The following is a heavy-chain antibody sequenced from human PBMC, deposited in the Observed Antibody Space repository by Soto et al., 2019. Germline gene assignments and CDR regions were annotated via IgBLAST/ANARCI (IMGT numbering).Heavy chain of an antibody. V-gene: IGHV3-33*01. Sequence: QVQLVESGGGVVQPGRSLRLSCAASGFIFSGYGMHWVRQAPGKGLEWVAVSWFDGNNEYYADSVKGRFTISRDNSKSTLHLQMNSLRAEDTAVYYCARDGGLGSGNCPFDYWGQGTLVIVSS. D-gene: IGHD3-10*01. CDR1: GFIFSGYG. J-gene: IGHJ4*02. CDR2: SWFDGNNE. CDR3: ARDGGLGSGNCPFDY.